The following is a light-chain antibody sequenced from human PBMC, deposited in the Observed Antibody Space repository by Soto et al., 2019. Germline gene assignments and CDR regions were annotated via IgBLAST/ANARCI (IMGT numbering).Light chain of an antibody. CDR3: QQYASSPLLT. J-gene: IGKJ4*01. V-gene: IGKV3-20*01. Sequence: EIVMTQSPDTLSLSPGETATLSCRASQTIGRNYLAWYQQKPGQAPRLLIFGTSTRATGIPDRFSGSGSGTDFTLSISRLEPEDFAVYYCQQYASSPLLTFGGGTKVDIK. CDR1: QTIGRNY. CDR2: GTS.